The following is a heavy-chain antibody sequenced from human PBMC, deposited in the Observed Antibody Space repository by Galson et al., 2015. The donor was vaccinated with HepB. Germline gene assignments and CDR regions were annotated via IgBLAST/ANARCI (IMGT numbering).Heavy chain of an antibody. CDR2: ISSSSSYI. Sequence: SLRLSCAASGFTFSSYSMNWVRQTPGKGLEWVSSISSSSSYIYYADSVKGRFTISRDNAKNSLYLQMNSLRAEDTAVYYCARAWSSGSHGSPYLGQGTLVTVSS. CDR3: ARAWSSGSHGSPY. D-gene: IGHD1-26*01. V-gene: IGHV3-21*01. J-gene: IGHJ4*02. CDR1: GFTFSSYS.